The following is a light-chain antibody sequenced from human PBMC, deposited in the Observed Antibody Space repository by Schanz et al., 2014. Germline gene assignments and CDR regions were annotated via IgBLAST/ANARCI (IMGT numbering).Light chain of an antibody. CDR2: GAS. CDR1: QSVGSS. Sequence: EILMTQSPATLSLSPGERATLSCRASQSVGSSLAWYQQKPGQAPRLLIYGASTRATGIPARFSGSGSGTEFTLTISSLQSEDFAVYYCQQYNNWSIAFGQGTRLEIK. J-gene: IGKJ5*01. CDR3: QQYNNWSIA. V-gene: IGKV3-15*01.